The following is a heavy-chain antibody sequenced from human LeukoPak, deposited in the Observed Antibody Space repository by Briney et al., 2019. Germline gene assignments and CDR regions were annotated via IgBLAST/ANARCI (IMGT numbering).Heavy chain of an antibody. J-gene: IGHJ4*02. Sequence: ASVKVPCKTSGYTFTSYGISWVRQAPGQGLEWMGWISGYNGNTDYAQKLQGRVTITADKSTSTAYMELSSLRSEDTAVYYCARETESTGYSSSWSLYFDYWGQGTLVTVSS. V-gene: IGHV1-18*01. D-gene: IGHD6-13*01. CDR2: ISGYNGNT. CDR1: GYTFTSYG. CDR3: ARETESTGYSSSWSLYFDY.